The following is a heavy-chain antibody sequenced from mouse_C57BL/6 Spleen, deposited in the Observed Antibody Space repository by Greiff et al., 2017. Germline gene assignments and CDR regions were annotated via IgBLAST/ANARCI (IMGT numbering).Heavy chain of an antibody. Sequence: QVQLQQSGAELVRPGASVTLSCKASGYTFTDYEMHWVKQTPVHGLEWIGAIDPETGGTAYNQKFKSKAILTADKSSSTAYMELRSLTSEDSAVYYCTRQLRLHWGQGTTLTVSS. J-gene: IGHJ2*01. CDR3: TRQLRLH. CDR2: IDPETGGT. CDR1: GYTFTDYE. D-gene: IGHD3-2*02. V-gene: IGHV1-15*01.